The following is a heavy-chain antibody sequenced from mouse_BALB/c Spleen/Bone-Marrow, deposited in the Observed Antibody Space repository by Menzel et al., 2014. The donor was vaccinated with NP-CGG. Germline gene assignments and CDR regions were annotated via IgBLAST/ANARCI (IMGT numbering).Heavy chain of an antibody. CDR1: GFDFSRYW. CDR3: ARLNYYGNLFV. CDR2: INPDSSTI. D-gene: IGHD1-1*01. V-gene: IGHV4-1*02. Sequence: EVHLVESGGGLVQPGGSLKLSCAASGFDFSRYWMSWVRQVPGKGLEWIGEINPDSSTINYTPSLKDNFITSRDNAKNTLYLQMSKVRSEDTALYYCARLNYYGNLFVWGAGTTVTVSS. J-gene: IGHJ1*01.